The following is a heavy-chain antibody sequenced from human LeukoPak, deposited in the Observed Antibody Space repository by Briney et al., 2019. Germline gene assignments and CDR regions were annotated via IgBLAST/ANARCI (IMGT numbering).Heavy chain of an antibody. CDR1: GFTVSSNY. CDR3: ARERMYQLLSDDAFDI. V-gene: IGHV3-53*01. Sequence: PSGGSLRLSCAASGFTVSSNYMSWVRQAPGKGLEWVSVIYSGGSTYYADSVKGRFTISRDNSKNTLYLQMNSLRAEDTAVYYCARERMYQLLSDDAFDIWGQGTMVTVSS. CDR2: IYSGGST. D-gene: IGHD2-2*01. J-gene: IGHJ3*02.